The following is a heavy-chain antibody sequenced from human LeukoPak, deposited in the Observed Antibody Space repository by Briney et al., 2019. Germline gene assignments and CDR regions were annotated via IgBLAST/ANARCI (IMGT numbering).Heavy chain of an antibody. CDR2: YSDNT. CDR3: AKLGEGGYSYDYLPYYFDY. V-gene: IGHV3-66*03. CDR1: GFTVSSNS. D-gene: IGHD5-18*01. J-gene: IGHJ4*02. Sequence: GGSLRLSCTVSGFTVSSNSMSWVRQAPGKGLEWVSFYSDNTHYSDSVKGRFTISRDNSKNTLYLQMNSLRAEDTAVYYCAKLGEGGYSYDYLPYYFDYWGQGTLVTVSS.